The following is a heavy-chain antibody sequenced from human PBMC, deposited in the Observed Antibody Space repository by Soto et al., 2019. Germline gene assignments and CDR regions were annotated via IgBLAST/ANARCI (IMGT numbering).Heavy chain of an antibody. V-gene: IGHV3-7*03. CDR1: GLTFTDYW. Sequence: GSLRLSCVTYGLTFTDYWMSWVRQAPGKGLEWVANIKQDESEKNYLDSVKGRFTISRANAKNSLYLQMNSLRSEDTAVYYCASDRFRGPYYLRGVTYFFEELGQGAPVTVSS. J-gene: IGHJ4*02. CDR3: ASDRFRGPYYLRGVTYFFEE. D-gene: IGHD1-26*01. CDR2: IKQDESEK.